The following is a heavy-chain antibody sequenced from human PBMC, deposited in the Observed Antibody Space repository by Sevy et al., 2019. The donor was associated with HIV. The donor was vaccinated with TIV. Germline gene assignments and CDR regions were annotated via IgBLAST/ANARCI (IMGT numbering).Heavy chain of an antibody. CDR3: ARAEYSSPNFDY. CDR1: GGSISSYY. D-gene: IGHD6-6*01. V-gene: IGHV4-59*01. CDR2: IYYSGST. J-gene: IGHJ4*02. Sequence: SKTLSLTCTVSGGSISSYYWSWIRQPPGKGLEWIGYIYYSGSTNYNPSLKSRVTISVDTSKNQFSLKLSSVTAADTAVYYCARAEYSSPNFDYWGQGTLVTVSS.